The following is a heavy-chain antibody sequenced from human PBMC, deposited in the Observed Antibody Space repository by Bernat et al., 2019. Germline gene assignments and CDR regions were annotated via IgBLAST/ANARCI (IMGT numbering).Heavy chain of an antibody. CDR1: GFTVSSNY. V-gene: IGHV3-66*01. D-gene: IGHD6-13*01. CDR2: IYSGGST. CDR3: AREYSSSWKTHYCYYYMDV. Sequence: EVQLVESGGGLVQPGGSLRLSCAASGFTVSSNYMSWVRQAPGKGLEWVSVIYSGGSTYYADSVKGRFTISRDNSKNTLYLQMNSLRAEDTAVYYCAREYSSSWKTHYCYYYMDVWGKGTTVTVSS. J-gene: IGHJ6*03.